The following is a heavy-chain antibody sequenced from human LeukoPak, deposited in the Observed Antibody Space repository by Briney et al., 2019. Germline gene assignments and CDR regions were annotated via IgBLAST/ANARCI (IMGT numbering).Heavy chain of an antibody. V-gene: IGHV3-30*18. CDR2: ISYDGSNK. J-gene: IGHJ4*02. D-gene: IGHD1-1*01. CDR3: AKDRTGDY. Sequence: PGGSLRLSCAASGFTFSSYGMHWVRQAPGKGLEWVAVISYDGSNKYYADSVKGRFTISRDNSKNTLYLQMNSLRAEDTAVYYCAKDRTGDYWGQGTLVTVSS. CDR1: GFTFSSYG.